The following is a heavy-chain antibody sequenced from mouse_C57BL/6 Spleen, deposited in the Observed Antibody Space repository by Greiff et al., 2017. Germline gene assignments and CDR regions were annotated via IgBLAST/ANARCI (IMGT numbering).Heavy chain of an antibody. CDR3: ARSGGYFDV. CDR1: GYTFTDYY. CDR2: IYPGSGNT. J-gene: IGHJ1*03. V-gene: IGHV1-76*01. Sequence: VQLQQSGAELVRPGASVKLSCKASGYTFTDYYINWVKQRPGQGLEWIARIYPGSGNTYYNEKFKGKATLTAEKSSSTAYMQLSSLTSEDSAVYFCARSGGYFDVWGTGTTVTVSS.